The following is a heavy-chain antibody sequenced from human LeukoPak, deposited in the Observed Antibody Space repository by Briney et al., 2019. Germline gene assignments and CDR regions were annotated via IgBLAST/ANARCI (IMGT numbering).Heavy chain of an antibody. Sequence: ASVTVSCKASGWTFSSYAISWVRPAPGQGLEWMGGIIPIFGTANYAQKFQGRVTITADESTSTAYMELSSLRSEDTAMYYCAREQKAVAGPNDAFDIWGQGTMVTVSS. D-gene: IGHD6-19*01. CDR3: AREQKAVAGPNDAFDI. J-gene: IGHJ3*02. V-gene: IGHV1-69*13. CDR2: IIPIFGTA. CDR1: GWTFSSYA.